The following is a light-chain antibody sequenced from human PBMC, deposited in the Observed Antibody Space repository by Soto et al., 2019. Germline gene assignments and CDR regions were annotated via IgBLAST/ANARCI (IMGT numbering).Light chain of an antibody. J-gene: IGLJ7*01. CDR2: SND. Sequence: SVLTQPPSASGTPGQRFTISCSGSSSNIGSNTVNWYQQLPGKAPKLLIYSNDQRPSGVPDRFSGSKSDTSASLAISGLHSDDEADYYCAAWEDSLNGFAVFGGGTQLTVL. CDR3: AAWEDSLNGFAV. V-gene: IGLV1-44*01. CDR1: SSNIGSNT.